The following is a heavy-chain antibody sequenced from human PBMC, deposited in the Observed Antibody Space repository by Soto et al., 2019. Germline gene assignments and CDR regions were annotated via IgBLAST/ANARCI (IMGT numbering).Heavy chain of an antibody. V-gene: IGHV3-23*01. D-gene: IGHD2-21*02. CDR3: AKVGLAVVTATRRGYYFDY. Sequence: EVQLLESGGGLVQPGGSLRLSCAASGFTFTNYAMSWVRQAPGKVLEWVSAISGSGDTTYYADAVKGRFTISRDNSKITLYLQMNSLSAEDTAVYYCAKVGLAVVTATRRGYYFDYWGQGSLVTVSS. CDR1: GFTFTNYA. CDR2: ISGSGDTT. J-gene: IGHJ4*02.